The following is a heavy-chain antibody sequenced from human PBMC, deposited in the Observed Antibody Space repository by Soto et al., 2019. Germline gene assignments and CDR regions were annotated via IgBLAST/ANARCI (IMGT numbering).Heavy chain of an antibody. Sequence: PSETLSLTYTVAGGSISSYYGSWIRQPPGKGREWIGYIYYSGSTNYNPSLKSRVTISVDTSKNQFSLKLSSVTAADTAVYYCARRSGVMITFGGVIADDAFDIWGQGTMVTVS. V-gene: IGHV4-59*08. CDR1: GGSISSYY. D-gene: IGHD3-16*02. CDR2: IYYSGST. CDR3: ARRSGVMITFGGVIADDAFDI. J-gene: IGHJ3*02.